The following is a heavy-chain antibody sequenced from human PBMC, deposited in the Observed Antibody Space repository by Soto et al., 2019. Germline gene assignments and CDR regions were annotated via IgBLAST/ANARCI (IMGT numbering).Heavy chain of an antibody. Sequence: QVQLLQSGAEVKKSGSSVKVSCKASGVNPSNSAFSWVRQAPGQGLEWVGGVIPDFGIVKYAQSLRGRVTITADEYTTTAYMELSSLRSDDTALYFCGSGRIVVAGSRSDYALDVWGQGTRVAVSS. J-gene: IGHJ6*02. V-gene: IGHV1-69*01. D-gene: IGHD6-19*01. CDR3: GSGRIVVAGSRSDYALDV. CDR1: GVNPSNSA. CDR2: VIPDFGIV.